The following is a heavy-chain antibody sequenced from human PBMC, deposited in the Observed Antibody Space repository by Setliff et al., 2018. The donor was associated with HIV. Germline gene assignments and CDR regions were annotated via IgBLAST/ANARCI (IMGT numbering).Heavy chain of an antibody. CDR2: INHSGST. CDR3: ARSDLDNGSGYFDYYSYYMDV. J-gene: IGHJ6*03. Sequence: TLSLTCAVYGGSFSAYYWTWIRQPPGKGLEWIGEINHSGSTNYNPSLKSRVTISVDTSKNQFSLKLRSVTAADTAIYYCARSDLDNGSGYFDYYSYYMDVWGRGTTVTVS. CDR1: GGSFSAYY. V-gene: IGHV4-34*01. D-gene: IGHD3-22*01.